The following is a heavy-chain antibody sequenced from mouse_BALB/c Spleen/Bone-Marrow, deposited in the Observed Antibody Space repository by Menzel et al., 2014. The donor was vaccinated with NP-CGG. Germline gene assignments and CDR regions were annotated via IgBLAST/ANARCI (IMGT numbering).Heavy chain of an antibody. CDR3: ARLRQLGLRTIDY. CDR2: IHPGSGGT. V-gene: IGHV1-15*01. J-gene: IGHJ2*01. Sequence: VQLQQSGAELVRPGASVKLSCKALGYTFIDYEIHWVKQTPMHGLEWIGAIHPGSGGTAYNQKFKGKATPTADKYSSTVYMELSSLTSEDSVVYYCARLRQLGLRTIDYWGQGTTLTVSS. CDR1: GYTFIDYE. D-gene: IGHD3-2*01.